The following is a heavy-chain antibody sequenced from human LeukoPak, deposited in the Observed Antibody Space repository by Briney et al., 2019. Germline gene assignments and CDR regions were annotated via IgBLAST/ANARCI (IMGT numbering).Heavy chain of an antibody. V-gene: IGHV4-34*01. CDR2: INHSGST. Sequence: SETLSLTCAVYGGSFSGYYWSWIRQPPGKGLEWIGEINHSGSTNYNPSLKSRVTISVDTSKNQFSLKLSSVTAADTAVYYCARRDGYNYYCFDYWGQGTLVTVSS. J-gene: IGHJ4*02. CDR1: GGSFSGYY. D-gene: IGHD5-24*01. CDR3: ARRDGYNYYCFDY.